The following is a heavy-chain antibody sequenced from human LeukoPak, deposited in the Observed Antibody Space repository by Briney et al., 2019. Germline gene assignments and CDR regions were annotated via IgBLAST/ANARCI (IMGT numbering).Heavy chain of an antibody. CDR1: RYTFSVKF. J-gene: IGHJ4*02. V-gene: IGHV1-2*02. D-gene: IGHD3-16*02. Sequence: ASVKVSCKTSRYTFSVKFFHWLRQAPGRGLEWMAGIEPSTGVTVYGPNFRGRVTVTRDTSVSTAYMELSSLTSDDAAIYFCALENMYDGSRYSKSFDYWGQGTLVTVSS. CDR2: IEPSTGVT. CDR3: ALENMYDGSRYSKSFDY.